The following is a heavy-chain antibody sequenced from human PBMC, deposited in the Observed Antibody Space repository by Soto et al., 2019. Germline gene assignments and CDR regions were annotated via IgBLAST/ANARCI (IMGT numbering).Heavy chain of an antibody. CDR3: AAAASILSAYYYMAV. D-gene: IGHD6-13*01. J-gene: IGHJ6*03. CDR2: IYYSGST. CDR1: GGSISSYY. Sequence: QVQLQESGPGLVKPSETLSLTCTVSGGSISSYYWSWIRQPPGKGLEWIGYIYYSGSTNYNPSLNSRDTISVDTSKHHFSLKLSAVTAADTAVYYCAAAASILSAYYYMAVWGKGTTVTVSS. V-gene: IGHV4-59*08.